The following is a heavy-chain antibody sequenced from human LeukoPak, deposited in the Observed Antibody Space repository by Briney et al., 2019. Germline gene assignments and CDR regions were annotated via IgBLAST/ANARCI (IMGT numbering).Heavy chain of an antibody. J-gene: IGHJ5*02. Sequence: SETLSLTCTVSGGSISSYYWNWIRQPAGKGLEWIGRIYTSGSTSYNSSLKSRVTISIDTPRNQFSLKLSSVTAADTAVYYCARGTEYSSGWYGFDPWGQGTLVTVSS. CDR1: GGSISSYY. D-gene: IGHD6-19*01. CDR3: ARGTEYSSGWYGFDP. CDR2: IYTSGST. V-gene: IGHV4-4*07.